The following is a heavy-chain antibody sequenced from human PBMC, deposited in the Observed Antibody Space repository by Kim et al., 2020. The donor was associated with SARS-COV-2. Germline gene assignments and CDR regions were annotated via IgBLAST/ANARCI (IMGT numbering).Heavy chain of an antibody. J-gene: IGHJ5*02. CDR1: GFTFSSYG. CDR3: AKDFGGSSSIIPNWFDP. D-gene: IGHD6-6*01. CDR2: ISYDGSNK. Sequence: GGSLRLSCAASGFTFSSYGMHWVRQAPGKGLEWVAVISYDGSNKYYADSVKGRFTISRDNSKNTLYLQMNSLRAEDTAVYYCAKDFGGSSSIIPNWFDPWGQGTLVTVSS. V-gene: IGHV3-30*18.